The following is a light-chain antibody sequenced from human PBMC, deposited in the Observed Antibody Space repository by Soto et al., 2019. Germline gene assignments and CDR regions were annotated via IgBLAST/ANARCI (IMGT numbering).Light chain of an antibody. CDR2: HDN. V-gene: IGLV1-51*01. CDR1: SPNFGGIS. CDR3: GSWDSSMSAYV. J-gene: IGLJ1*01. Sequence: QSVLTQPPSVSGAQGRKVTIPCSGRSPNFGGISVSWNKQLPGAAPNLLIYHDNKRPSGIPDRFSGSKSGTSATLGITGFQTGDEADYYCGSWDSSMSAYVFGTGTKGTVL.